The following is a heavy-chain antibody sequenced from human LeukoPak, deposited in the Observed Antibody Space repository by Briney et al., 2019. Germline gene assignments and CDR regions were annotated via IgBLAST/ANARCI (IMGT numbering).Heavy chain of an antibody. V-gene: IGHV3-30*02. J-gene: IGHJ4*02. CDR1: GFTFSSYG. CDR2: IGYDGNKI. Sequence: PGGSLRLSCEASGFTFSSYGMQWVRQAPGKGLEWVAFIGYDGNKIYYADSVKGRFTISRDNSKNTLYLQMNSLKSEDTAVYYCAKDHKREGNRYFDYWGQGTLVTVCS. CDR3: AKDHKREGNRYFDY.